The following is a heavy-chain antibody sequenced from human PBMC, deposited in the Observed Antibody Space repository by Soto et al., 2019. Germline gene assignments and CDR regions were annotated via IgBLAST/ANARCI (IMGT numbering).Heavy chain of an antibody. CDR3: ARYRYGSGSYYRYGMDV. V-gene: IGHV4-30-4*01. CDR2: IYYSGST. J-gene: IGHJ6*02. Sequence: SETLSLTCTVSGGSISSGDYYWSWIRQPPGKGLEWVGYIYYSGSTYYNPSLKSRVTISVDTSKNQFSLKLSSVTAADTAVYYCARYRYGSGSYYRYGMDVWGQGTTVTVSS. CDR1: GGSISSGDYY. D-gene: IGHD3-10*01.